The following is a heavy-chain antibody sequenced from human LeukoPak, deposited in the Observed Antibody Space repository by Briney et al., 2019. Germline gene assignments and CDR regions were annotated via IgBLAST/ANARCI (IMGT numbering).Heavy chain of an antibody. CDR2: ISYDGGNE. D-gene: IGHD3-10*01. CDR1: GFAFSSYG. CDR3: AKDSPTVYYYGSGSYGHYFGMDV. V-gene: IGHV3-30*18. J-gene: IGHJ6*02. Sequence: GGSLRLSCAVSGFAFSSYGMHWVRQAPGKGLEWVAVISYDGGNEYYADSVKGRFTISRDNSKNTLYLQMNSLRSEDTAMYYCAKDSPTVYYYGSGSYGHYFGMDVWGQGTTVTVSS.